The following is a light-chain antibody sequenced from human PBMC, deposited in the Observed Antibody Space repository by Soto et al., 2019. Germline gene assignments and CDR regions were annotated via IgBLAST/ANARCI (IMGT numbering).Light chain of an antibody. J-gene: IGKJ1*01. CDR2: AAS. Sequence: DIQMTQSPSSLSASVGDRVTITCRASQSISSYLNWYQQKPGKAPNLLIYAASSLQSGVTSRFSGSGSGTDFTLTISSLQPEDFANYYCQQSYSTAWTFGQGTKVEIK. CDR3: QQSYSTAWT. CDR1: QSISSY. V-gene: IGKV1-39*01.